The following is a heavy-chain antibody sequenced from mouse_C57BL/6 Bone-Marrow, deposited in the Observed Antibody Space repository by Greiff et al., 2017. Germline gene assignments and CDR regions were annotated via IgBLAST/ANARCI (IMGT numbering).Heavy chain of an antibody. D-gene: IGHD2-4*01. CDR1: GYSFTSYY. Sequence: VQLQQSGPELVKPGASVKISCKASGYSFTSYYIHWVKQRPGQGLEWIGWLYPGSGNTKYNEKFKGKATLTADTSSSTAYMQLSSLTSEDSAVYYCASYDYEAWFAYWGQGTLVTVSA. V-gene: IGHV1-66*01. J-gene: IGHJ3*01. CDR3: ASYDYEAWFAY. CDR2: LYPGSGNT.